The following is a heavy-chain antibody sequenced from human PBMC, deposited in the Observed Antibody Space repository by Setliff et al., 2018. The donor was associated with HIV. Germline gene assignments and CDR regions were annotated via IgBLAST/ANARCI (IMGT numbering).Heavy chain of an antibody. CDR3: ARDPGLTSAFYMDV. D-gene: IGHD4-4*01. V-gene: IGHV3-7*03. Sequence: GGSLRLSCAASGFISSTYWMNWVRQAPGKGLEWVAHINEDGSEKYYVDSVKGRFTISRDNAQNSLYLQVNSLRSEDTAVYYCARDPGLTSAFYMDVWGKGTTVTVSS. J-gene: IGHJ6*03. CDR1: GFISSTYW. CDR2: INEDGSEK.